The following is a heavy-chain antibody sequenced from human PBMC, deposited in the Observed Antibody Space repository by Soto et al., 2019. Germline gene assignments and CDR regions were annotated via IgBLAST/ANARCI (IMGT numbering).Heavy chain of an antibody. D-gene: IGHD2-2*01. CDR3: ARGLVIPAANLDY. J-gene: IGHJ4*02. CDR2: ISYDGSNK. CDR1: GFTFSSYA. Sequence: QVQLVESGGGVVQPGRSLRLSCAASGFTFSSYAMHWVRQAPGKGLEWVAVISYDGSNKYYADSVKGRFTISRDNSKNTLDLQMNSLRAEDTAVYYCARGLVIPAANLDYWGQGTLVTVSS. V-gene: IGHV3-30-3*01.